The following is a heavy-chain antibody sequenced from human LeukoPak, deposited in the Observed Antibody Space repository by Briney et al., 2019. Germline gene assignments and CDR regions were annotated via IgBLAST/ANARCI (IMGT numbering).Heavy chain of an antibody. CDR3: ARGTYSSSWFVDY. V-gene: IGHV3-21*01. CDR1: GFTFSSYG. D-gene: IGHD6-13*01. Sequence: GGSLRLSCAASGFTFSSYGMTWVRQAPGKGLEWVSSISGTSNYIYYADSLKGRFTISRDNAKNSLYLQMNSLRAGDTAVYYCARGTYSSSWFVDYWGQGTLVTVSS. J-gene: IGHJ4*02. CDR2: ISGTSNYI.